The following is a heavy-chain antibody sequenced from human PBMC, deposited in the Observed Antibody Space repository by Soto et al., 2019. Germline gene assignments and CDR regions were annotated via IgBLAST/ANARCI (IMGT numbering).Heavy chain of an antibody. V-gene: IGHV1-18*01. J-gene: IGHJ6*02. Sequence: QVQLVQSGAEVKKPGASVKVSCKASGYTFTSYGISWVRQAPGQGLEGMGWISAYNGNTNYAQKLQGRVTMTTDTSTSTAYMELRSLRSDDTAVYYCARVSYRAGQLRPESYGMDVWGQGTTVTVSS. CDR2: ISAYNGNT. CDR3: ARVSYRAGQLRPESYGMDV. CDR1: GYTFTSYG. D-gene: IGHD2-2*01.